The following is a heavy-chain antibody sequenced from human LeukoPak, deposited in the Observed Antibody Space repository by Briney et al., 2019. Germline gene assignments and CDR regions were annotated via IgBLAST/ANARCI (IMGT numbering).Heavy chain of an antibody. Sequence: GGSLRLSCAASGFTFSSYGMHWVRQAPGKGLEWVAVISYDGSNKYYADSVKGRFTISRDNSKNTLYLQMNSLRAEDTAVYYCAKDSHSQQLVTEYFDYWGQETLVTVSS. V-gene: IGHV3-30*18. CDR1: GFTFSSYG. CDR2: ISYDGSNK. D-gene: IGHD6-13*01. CDR3: AKDSHSQQLVTEYFDY. J-gene: IGHJ4*02.